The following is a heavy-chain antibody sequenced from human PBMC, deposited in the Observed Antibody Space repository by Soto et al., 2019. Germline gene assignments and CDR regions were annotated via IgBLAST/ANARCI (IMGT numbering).Heavy chain of an antibody. D-gene: IGHD3-3*01. CDR1: GDSVSSNSAA. CDR2: TYYRSKWYN. CDR3: AISSHYDFWSGYYRGYYGMDV. V-gene: IGHV6-1*01. Sequence: PSQTLSLTCVISGDSVSSNSAAWNWIRQSPSRGLEWLGRTYYRSKWYNDYAVSVKSRITINPDTSKNQFSLQLNSVTPEDTAVYYCAISSHYDFWSGYYRGYYGMDVWGQGTTVTVSS. J-gene: IGHJ6*02.